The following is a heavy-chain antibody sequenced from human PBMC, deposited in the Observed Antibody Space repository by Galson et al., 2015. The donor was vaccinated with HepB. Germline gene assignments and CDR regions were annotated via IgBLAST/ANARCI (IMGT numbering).Heavy chain of an antibody. J-gene: IGHJ3*02. CDR3: ARLRREYSSGWTGAFDI. V-gene: IGHV1-46*01. CDR1: GYTFTSYY. CDR2: INPSGGST. Sequence: SVKVSCKASGYTFTSYYMHWVRQAPGQGLEWMGIINPSGGSTSYAQKFQGRVAMTRDTSTSTVYMELSSLRSEDTAVYYCARLRREYSSGWTGAFDIWGQGTMVTVSS. D-gene: IGHD6-19*01.